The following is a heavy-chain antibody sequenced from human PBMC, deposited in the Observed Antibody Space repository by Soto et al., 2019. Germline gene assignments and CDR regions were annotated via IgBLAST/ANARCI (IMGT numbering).Heavy chain of an antibody. V-gene: IGHV1-18*04. J-gene: IGHJ4*02. Sequence: QVQLVQSGAEVKKPGASVKVSCQASGYSFSNNGISWVRQAPGQGFEWMGWINGDNGNTNYAQKFQGRVTMTTDTSKSTDYMEMASLRSDDTAVYDGARDLGYGDYGTDFWGQGTLVNVSS. CDR1: GYSFSNNG. D-gene: IGHD4-17*01. CDR2: INGDNGNT. CDR3: ARDLGYGDYGTDF.